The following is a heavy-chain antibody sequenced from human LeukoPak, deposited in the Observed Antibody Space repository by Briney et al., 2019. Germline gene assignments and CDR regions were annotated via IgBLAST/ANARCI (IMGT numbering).Heavy chain of an antibody. CDR1: GFTFSGYA. Sequence: GGSLRLSCAASGFTFSGYAMHWVRQAPGKGLEWLAVISTDGNDKHYADSVKGRFTVSRDNSKNTLFLQMNNLRTEDTAVYYRAKDKSVSADYYFDYWGQGTLVTVSS. CDR3: AKDKSVSADYYFDY. D-gene: IGHD5/OR15-5a*01. V-gene: IGHV3-30*04. CDR2: ISTDGNDK. J-gene: IGHJ4*02.